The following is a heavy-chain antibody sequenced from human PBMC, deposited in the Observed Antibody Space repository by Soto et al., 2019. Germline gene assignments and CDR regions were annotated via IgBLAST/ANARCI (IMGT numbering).Heavy chain of an antibody. CDR1: GGSVSGYF. V-gene: IGHV4-34*01. D-gene: IGHD2-15*01. J-gene: IGHJ4*02. Sequence: PSETLSLTCAVYGGSVSGYFWSWIRQPPGKGLEWIGEINHSGTTSYSPSLDSRVTTSVDTSKNQFSLRLSSVTAADTAIYYCARRYCSDSYCSYFDYWGRGTLVTVS. CDR3: ARRYCSDSYCSYFDY. CDR2: INHSGTT.